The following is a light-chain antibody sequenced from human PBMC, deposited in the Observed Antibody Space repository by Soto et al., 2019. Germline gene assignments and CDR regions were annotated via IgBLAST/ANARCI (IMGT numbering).Light chain of an antibody. V-gene: IGLV2-23*01. Sequence: QSALAQPASVSGSPGQSITISCTGTSDDVGAYNSVSWYQQLPHKAPQVILYKGTQRPSGVSIRFSGSTSGNAASLTISGLQADDEADYFCCSSAPESTYVFGTGTKVTVL. CDR3: CSSAPESTYV. CDR1: SDDVGAYNS. CDR2: KGT. J-gene: IGLJ1*01.